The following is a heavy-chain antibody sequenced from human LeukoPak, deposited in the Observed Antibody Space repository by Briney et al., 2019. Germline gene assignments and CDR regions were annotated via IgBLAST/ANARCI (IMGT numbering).Heavy chain of an antibody. J-gene: IGHJ4*02. D-gene: IGHD4-17*01. V-gene: IGHV5-51*01. CDR3: ARFTTLAYGDVRY. CDR1: GYSFTSYW. Sequence: GESLKISCKGSGYSFTSYWIGWVRQMPGKGLEWMGIIYPGDSDTRYSPSSQGQVTISADKSISTAYLQWSSLKASDTAMYYCARFTTLAYGDVRYWGQGTLVTVSS. CDR2: IYPGDSDT.